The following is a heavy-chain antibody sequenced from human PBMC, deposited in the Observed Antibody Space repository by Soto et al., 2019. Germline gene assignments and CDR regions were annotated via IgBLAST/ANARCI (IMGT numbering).Heavy chain of an antibody. Sequence: PGGSLRLSCAASGFNFSDYYMTWIRQAPGKGLEWISYISTSGRDTEYADSVKGRFLISRDNAKRSLYLQMNSLRVEDTATYYCVRGTPTPGLDIWGRGTTVTVSS. D-gene: IGHD1-1*01. V-gene: IGHV3-11*05. CDR1: GFNFSDYY. J-gene: IGHJ6*02. CDR2: ISTSGRDT. CDR3: VRGTPTPGLDI.